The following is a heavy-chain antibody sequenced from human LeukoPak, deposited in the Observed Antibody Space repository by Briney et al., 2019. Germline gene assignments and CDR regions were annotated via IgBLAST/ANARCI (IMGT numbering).Heavy chain of an antibody. CDR2: ISGSGGSP. V-gene: IGHV3-23*01. Sequence: GGSLRLSCAASGFTFSNYAMNWVRQAPGKGLEWVSSISGSGGSPYYADSVKGRFTISRDNAKNSLYLQMNSLRAEDTAVYYCARESQSAYYFDSSGYEDAFDTWGQGTMVTVSS. D-gene: IGHD3-22*01. J-gene: IGHJ3*02. CDR1: GFTFSNYA. CDR3: ARESQSAYYFDSSGYEDAFDT.